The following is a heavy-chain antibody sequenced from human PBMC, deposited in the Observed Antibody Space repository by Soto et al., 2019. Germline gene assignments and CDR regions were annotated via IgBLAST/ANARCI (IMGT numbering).Heavy chain of an antibody. V-gene: IGHV1-46*03. D-gene: IGHD2-15*01. CDR3: AGAARGIVGLLEY. Sequence: QVQLVHSGAEVKKPGAPVKVSCKASGYTFINYYMHWVRQAPGQGLEWMGLVNPYDNRTRYAHNFQGRGTMTSDRATRRLFIELTCLRSEDTAVYYCAGAARGIVGLLEYWGQGSLVTVSS. CDR1: GYTFINYY. J-gene: IGHJ4*02. CDR2: VNPYDNRT.